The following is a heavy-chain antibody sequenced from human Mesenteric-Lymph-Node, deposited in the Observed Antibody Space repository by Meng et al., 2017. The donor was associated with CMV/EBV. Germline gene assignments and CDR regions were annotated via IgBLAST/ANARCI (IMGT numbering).Heavy chain of an antibody. J-gene: IGHJ6*02. D-gene: IGHD3-3*01. CDR1: GFTFSSYG. CDR3: AREGYYDFWSGYYYYYYGMDV. V-gene: IGHV3-30*02. Sequence: GGSLRLSCAASGFTFSSYGMHWVRQAPGKGLEWVAFIRYDGSNKYYADSVKGRFTISRDNSKNTLYLQMNSLRAEDTAVYYCAREGYYDFWSGYYYYYYGMDVWGQGTTVTVSS. CDR2: IRYDGSNK.